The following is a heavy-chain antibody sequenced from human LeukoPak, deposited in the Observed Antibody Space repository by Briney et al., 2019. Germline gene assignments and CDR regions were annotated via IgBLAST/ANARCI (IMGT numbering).Heavy chain of an antibody. D-gene: IGHD3-10*01. CDR3: ARGEMAYYGSGSYYNGYYFDY. CDR2: INHSGST. J-gene: IGHJ4*02. V-gene: IGHV4-34*01. Sequence: KSSETLSLTCAVYGGSFSGYYWSWIRQPPGKGLEWIGEINHSGSTNYNPSLKSRVTISVDTFKNQFSLKLSSVTAADTAVYYCARGEMAYYGSGSYYNGYYFDYWGQGTLVTVSS. CDR1: GGSFSGYY.